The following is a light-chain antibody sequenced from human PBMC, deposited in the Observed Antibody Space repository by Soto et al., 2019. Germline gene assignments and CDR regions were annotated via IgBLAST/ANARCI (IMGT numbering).Light chain of an antibody. J-gene: IGLJ3*02. Sequence: QSVLTQPASVSGSPGQSITISCTGTSSDVGSYNLVSWYQQHPGKAPKLMIYEVSKRPSGVSNRFSGSKSGNTASLTISGLQAEDEADYCCCSYAGSSTWVFGGGTKLTVL. V-gene: IGLV2-23*02. CDR3: CSYAGSSTWV. CDR1: SSDVGSYNL. CDR2: EVS.